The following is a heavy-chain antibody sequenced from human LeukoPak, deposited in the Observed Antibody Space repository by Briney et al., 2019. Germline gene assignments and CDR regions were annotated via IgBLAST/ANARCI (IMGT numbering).Heavy chain of an antibody. CDR2: IYYSGST. Sequence: PSETLSLTCTVSGGSINTGSYYWGWIRQPPGKGLEWIGSIYYSGSTYSNPSLKSRVTISVDTSKNQFSLKLNSVTAADTAVYYCARSHWGPFGSRIANWFDPWGQGTQVTVSS. V-gene: IGHV4-39*07. J-gene: IGHJ5*02. CDR3: ARSHWGPFGSRIANWFDP. D-gene: IGHD7-27*01. CDR1: GGSINTGSYY.